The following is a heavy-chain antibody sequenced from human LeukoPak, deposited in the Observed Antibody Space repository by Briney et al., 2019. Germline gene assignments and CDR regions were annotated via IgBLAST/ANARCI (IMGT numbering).Heavy chain of an antibody. D-gene: IGHD2-15*01. J-gene: IGHJ4*02. V-gene: IGHV5-51*01. CDR1: GYSFTSYW. CDR3: ARDCSGGRCYQGGTSSFDY. CDR2: IYPGDSDT. Sequence: GESLKISCKGSGYSFTSYWIGWVRQMPGKGVEWMGIIYPGDSDTRYSPSFQGQVTISADKSISTAYLQWSSLKASDTAMYYCARDCSGGRCYQGGTSSFDYWGQGTLVTVSS.